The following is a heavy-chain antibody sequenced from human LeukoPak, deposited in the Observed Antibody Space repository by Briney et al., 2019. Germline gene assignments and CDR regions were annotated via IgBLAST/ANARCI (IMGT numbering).Heavy chain of an antibody. CDR1: GYTLTELS. V-gene: IGHV1-24*01. CDR3: ATALHCSSTSCFWYHEVSWFDP. J-gene: IGHJ5*02. Sequence: GASVKVSCKVSGYTLTELSMHWVRQAPGKGLEWMGGFDPEDGETIYAQKFRGRVTMTEDTSTDTAYMELSSLRPEDTAVYYCATALHCSSTSCFWYHEVSWFDPWGQGTLVTVSS. CDR2: FDPEDGET. D-gene: IGHD2-2*01.